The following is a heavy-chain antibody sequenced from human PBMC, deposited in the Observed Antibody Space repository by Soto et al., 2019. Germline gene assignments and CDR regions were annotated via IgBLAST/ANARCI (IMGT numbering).Heavy chain of an antibody. D-gene: IGHD3-22*01. CDR3: ARHWHYYDSSGYYSLRASWFDP. V-gene: IGHV4-39*01. Sequence: PSETLSLTCTVSGGSISSSSYYWGWIRQPPGKGLEWIGSIYYSGSTYYNPSLKSRVTISVDTSKNQFSLKLSSVTAADTAVYYCARHWHYYDSSGYYSLRASWFDPWGQGTLVTVSS. CDR1: GGSISSSSYY. J-gene: IGHJ5*02. CDR2: IYYSGST.